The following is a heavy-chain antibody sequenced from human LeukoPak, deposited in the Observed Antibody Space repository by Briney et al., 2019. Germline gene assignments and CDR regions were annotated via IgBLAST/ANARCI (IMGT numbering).Heavy chain of an antibody. CDR1: GGTFSSYA. CDR2: IIPIFGTA. D-gene: IGHD3-9*01. CDR3: ARDHRLRYFDWSDFDY. V-gene: IGHV1-69*01. Sequence: SVKVSCKASGGTFSSYAISWVRQAPGQGLEWMGGIIPIFGTANYAQKFQGRVTITADESTSTAYMELSSLRSEDTAVYYCARDHRLRYFDWSDFDYWGRGTLVTVSS. J-gene: IGHJ4*02.